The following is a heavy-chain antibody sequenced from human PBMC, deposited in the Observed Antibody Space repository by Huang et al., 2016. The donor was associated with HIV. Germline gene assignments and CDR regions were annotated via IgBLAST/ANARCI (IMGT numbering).Heavy chain of an antibody. CDR1: GYPFISYG. CDR2: IRPYNGNT. CDR3: VRQVRDMSGNYISWD. V-gene: IGHV1-18*01. D-gene: IGHD3-22*01. J-gene: IGHJ4*02. Sequence: QVQLVQSGAEVRKPGASVKVSCKTSGYPFISYGISWVRQAPGRRLEWMGWIRPYNGNTTYAQRLQGRVTMTPDTSTSTVYMELRSLRSDDTAVYYCVRQVRDMSGNYISWDWGQGTPVTVSS.